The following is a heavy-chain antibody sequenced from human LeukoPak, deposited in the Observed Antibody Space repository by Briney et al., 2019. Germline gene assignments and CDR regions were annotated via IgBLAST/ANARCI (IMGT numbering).Heavy chain of an antibody. CDR1: GFTFSSYS. CDR2: ISSSSSTI. D-gene: IGHD3-3*01. CDR3: ARDLTIFGVVTSGYMDV. J-gene: IGHJ6*03. V-gene: IGHV3-48*01. Sequence: PGGSLRLSCAASGFTFSSYSMNWVRQAPGKGLEWVSYISSSSSTIYYADSAKGRFTISRDNAKNSLYLQMNSLRAEDTAVYYCARDLTIFGVVTSGYMDVWGKGTTVTVSS.